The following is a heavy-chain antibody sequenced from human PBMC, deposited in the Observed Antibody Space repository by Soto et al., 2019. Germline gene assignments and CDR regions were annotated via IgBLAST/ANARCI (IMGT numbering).Heavy chain of an antibody. CDR2: ISADNGDT. Sequence: QVQLLQSGAEVKKPGASVKVSCKASGYTFTNYGITWVRQAPGQGLEWMGWISADNGDTHYTQRLQGRVNMTTDTPTTSAYMEQRGLRSDHTAVYYCARVPQLVGYFYYYMDVWGKGTTVTFSS. J-gene: IGHJ6*03. V-gene: IGHV1-18*01. CDR3: ARVPQLVGYFYYYMDV. CDR1: GYTFTNYG. D-gene: IGHD6-6*01.